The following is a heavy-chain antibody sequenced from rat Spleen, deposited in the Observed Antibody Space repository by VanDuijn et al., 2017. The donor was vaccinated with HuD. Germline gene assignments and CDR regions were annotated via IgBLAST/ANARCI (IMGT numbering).Heavy chain of an antibody. D-gene: IGHD1-7*01. Sequence: EVQLVESGGVLVQPGRSMKLSCAASGFSFSDCDMAWVRQAPTKGLEWVASITYDVSTTYYRDSVKGRFTVSRDNAKSTLYLQMDSLRSEDTATYYCTKMPPMGDYFDCWGQGVKVTVSS. CDR3: TKMPPMGDYFDC. CDR1: GFSFSDCD. J-gene: IGHJ2*01. CDR2: ITYDVSTT. V-gene: IGHV5-20*01.